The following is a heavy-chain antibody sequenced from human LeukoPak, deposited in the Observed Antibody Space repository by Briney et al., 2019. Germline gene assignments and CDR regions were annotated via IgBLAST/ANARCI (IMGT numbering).Heavy chain of an antibody. CDR3: ARGGVRGYSRSGEGYGMDV. D-gene: IGHD5-18*01. CDR1: GFTFSSYG. J-gene: IGHJ6*02. V-gene: IGHV3-30*02. CDR2: IRYDGSSK. Sequence: GGSLRLSCTASGFTFSSYGMHWVRQAPGKGLEWVAVIRYDGSSKYYADSVKGRFTISRDNSKNTLYLQMNSLRAEDTAVYYCARGGVRGYSRSGEGYGMDVWGQGTTVTVSS.